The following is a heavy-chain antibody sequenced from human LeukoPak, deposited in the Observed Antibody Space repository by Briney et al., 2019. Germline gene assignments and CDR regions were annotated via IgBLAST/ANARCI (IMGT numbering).Heavy chain of an antibody. V-gene: IGHV1-18*01. Sequence: GASVKVSCKASGYTFTSYGISWVRQAPGQGLEWMGWTSAYNGNTNYAQKLQGRVTMTTDTSTSTAYMELRSLRSDDTAVYYCARIKGGITMIVVPYAFDIWGQGTMVTVSS. CDR3: ARIKGGITMIVVPYAFDI. D-gene: IGHD3-22*01. J-gene: IGHJ3*02. CDR2: TSAYNGNT. CDR1: GYTFTSYG.